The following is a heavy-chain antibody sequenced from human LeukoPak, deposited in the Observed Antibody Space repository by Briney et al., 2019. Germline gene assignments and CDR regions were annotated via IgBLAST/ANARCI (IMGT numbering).Heavy chain of an antibody. J-gene: IGHJ4*02. Sequence: KPSETLSLTCTVSGGSISSYYWSWIRQPPGKGLEWIGYIYYSGSTNYNPSLKSRVTISVDTSKNQFSLKLSSVTAADTAVYYCARMTMVRVFDYWGQGTLVTASS. D-gene: IGHD3-10*01. V-gene: IGHV4-59*08. CDR1: GGSISSYY. CDR2: IYYSGST. CDR3: ARMTMVRVFDY.